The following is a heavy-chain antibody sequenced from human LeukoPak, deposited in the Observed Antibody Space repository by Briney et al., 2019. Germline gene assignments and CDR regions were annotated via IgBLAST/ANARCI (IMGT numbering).Heavy chain of an antibody. CDR3: ARGGGLDV. CDR1: GFTFSSYW. D-gene: IGHD3-16*01. J-gene: IGHJ6*02. Sequence: GGSLRLSCAASGFTFSSYWMNWARQAPGKGLEWVASVNHNGNVNYYVDSVKGRFTISRDNAKNSLYLQMSNLRAEDTAVYSCARGGGLDVWGQGATVTVSS. V-gene: IGHV3-7*03. CDR2: VNHNGNVN.